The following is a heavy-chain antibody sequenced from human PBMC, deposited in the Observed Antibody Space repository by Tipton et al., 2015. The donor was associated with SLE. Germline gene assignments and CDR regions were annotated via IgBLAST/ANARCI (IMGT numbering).Heavy chain of an antibody. V-gene: IGHV1-18*01. CDR3: ARLMVRGAYAFDM. J-gene: IGHJ3*02. Sequence: QLVQSGAEVEKPGASVKVSCKATGCTFPRYGISWVRQAPGQGLEWMGWSSAYNGNTNYAQKFQGRVTMTTDTSTSTAYMELRSLRSDDTAVYYCARLMVRGAYAFDMWGQGTMVTVSS. D-gene: IGHD3-10*01. CDR1: GCTFPRYG. CDR2: SSAYNGNT.